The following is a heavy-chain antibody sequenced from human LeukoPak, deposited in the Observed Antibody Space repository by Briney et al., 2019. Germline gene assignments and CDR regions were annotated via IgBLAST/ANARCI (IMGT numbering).Heavy chain of an antibody. J-gene: IGHJ4*02. CDR3: AKPAPRGDYDSSGYYY. D-gene: IGHD3-22*01. V-gene: IGHV3-23*01. Sequence: GGSLRLSCAASGFTFSTYAMTWVRQAPGKGLEWDSTISPSGDSTYYADSVKGRFTISRDNSKNTLFLQMNSLRAEDTAVYYCAKPAPRGDYDSSGYYYWGQGTLVTVSS. CDR2: ISPSGDST. CDR1: GFTFSTYA.